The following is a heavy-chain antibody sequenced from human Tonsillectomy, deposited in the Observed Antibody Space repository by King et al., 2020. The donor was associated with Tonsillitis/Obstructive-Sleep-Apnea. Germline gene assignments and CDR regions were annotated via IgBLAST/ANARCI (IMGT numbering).Heavy chain of an antibody. J-gene: IGHJ4*02. CDR3: AREIITHEGRHLTFDY. D-gene: IGHD1-20*01. Sequence: VQLQESGPGLVKPSETLSLTCTVSGDSISSYYCSLIRQPPGKGLEWIGYIFYSGSTNYNPSLKSRVTIPVDTSKNQFSLKLSSVTAADTAVYYCAREIITHEGRHLTFDYWGQGTLVTVSS. CDR2: IFYSGST. CDR1: GDSISSYY. V-gene: IGHV4-59*01.